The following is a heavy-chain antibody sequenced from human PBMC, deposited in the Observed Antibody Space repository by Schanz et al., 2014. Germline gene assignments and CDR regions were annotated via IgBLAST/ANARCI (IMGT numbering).Heavy chain of an antibody. CDR1: GYNITSND. Sequence: QVLQVQSGSELKKPGASVKVSCKASGYNITSNDVTWVRQATGQGLEWMGRIIPILGIANYAQKFQGRVTITADKSTFTAYMDVSSLRSEDTAVYYCASSGAGYSSSWDFDYWGQGTLVTVSS. V-gene: IGHV1-69*09. D-gene: IGHD6-13*01. CDR2: IIPILGIA. CDR3: ASSGAGYSSSWDFDY. J-gene: IGHJ4*02.